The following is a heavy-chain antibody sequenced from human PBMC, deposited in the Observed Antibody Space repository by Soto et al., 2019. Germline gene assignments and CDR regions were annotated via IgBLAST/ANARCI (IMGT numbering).Heavy chain of an antibody. J-gene: IGHJ4*02. V-gene: IGHV5-10-1*01. D-gene: IGHD3-22*01. Sequence: PGESLKISCNGSGYSFAGYWITWAGQMPGKGLEWMGRIDPSDSQTYYSPSFRGHVTISAAKSITTVFLQWSSLRASDTAMYYCARQIYDSDSGPNFQYYFDSWGQGTLVTVSS. CDR1: GYSFAGYW. CDR2: IDPSDSQT. CDR3: ARQIYDSDSGPNFQYYFDS.